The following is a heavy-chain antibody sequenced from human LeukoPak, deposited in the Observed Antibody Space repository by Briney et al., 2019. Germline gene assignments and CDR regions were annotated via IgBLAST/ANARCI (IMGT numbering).Heavy chain of an antibody. D-gene: IGHD6-13*01. J-gene: IGHJ4*02. CDR1: GFTVSSNY. CDR3: ARGSIAAAGTVDY. Sequence: PGGSLRLSCAASGFTVSSNYMSWVRQAPGKGLEWVSVIYSGGGTYYADSVKGRFTISRDNSKNTLYLQMNSLRAEDTAVYYCARGSIAAAGTVDYWGQGTLVTVSS. V-gene: IGHV3-53*01. CDR2: IYSGGGT.